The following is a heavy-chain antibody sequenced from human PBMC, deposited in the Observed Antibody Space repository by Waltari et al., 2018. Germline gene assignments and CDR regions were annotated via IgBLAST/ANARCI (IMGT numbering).Heavy chain of an antibody. CDR2: IIPIFGTA. Sequence: QVQLVQSGAEVKKPGSSVKVSCKASGGTFSSYAISWVRQAPGQGLEWMGGIIPIFGTANYAQKFHGRVTMTTDESTSTAYMELSSLRSEDTAVYYCARTALDRPEGDAFDIWGQGTMVTVSS. V-gene: IGHV1-69*05. D-gene: IGHD6-6*01. CDR3: ARTALDRPEGDAFDI. J-gene: IGHJ3*02. CDR1: GGTFSSYA.